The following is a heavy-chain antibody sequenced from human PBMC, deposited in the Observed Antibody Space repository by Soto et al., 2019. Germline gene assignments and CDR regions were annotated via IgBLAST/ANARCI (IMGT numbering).Heavy chain of an antibody. V-gene: IGHV3-15*01. D-gene: IGHD5-12*01. CDR1: GFTFSNAW. CDR3: TTWGGYDDIDY. CDR2: IKSKTDGGTT. J-gene: IGHJ4*02. Sequence: EVQLVESGGGLVKPGGSLRLSCAASGFTFSNAWMSWVRQAPGKGLEWVGRIKSKTDGGTTDYAAPVKGRFTISRDDSKNTLYLQMXXXXTXXXXXXXXTTWGGYDDIDYWGQGTLVTVSS.